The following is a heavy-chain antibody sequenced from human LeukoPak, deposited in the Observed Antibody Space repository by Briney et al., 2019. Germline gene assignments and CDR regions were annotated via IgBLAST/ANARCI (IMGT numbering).Heavy chain of an antibody. D-gene: IGHD3-9*01. CDR2: ISGSGGST. CDR1: GFTFSSYA. V-gene: IGHV3-23*01. Sequence: PGGSLRLSCAASGFTFSSYAMSWVRQAPGKGLEWVSAISGSGGSTYYADSVKGRFTISRDNSKNTLYLQMNSLRAEDTAVYYCAKILGGFDWYMAPWVDYWGQGTLVTVSS. J-gene: IGHJ4*02. CDR3: AKILGGFDWYMAPWVDY.